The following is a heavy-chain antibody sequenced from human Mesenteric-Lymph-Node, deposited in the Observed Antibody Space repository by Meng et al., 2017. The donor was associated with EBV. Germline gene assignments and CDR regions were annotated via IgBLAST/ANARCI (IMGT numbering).Heavy chain of an antibody. V-gene: IGHV4-61*01. D-gene: IGHD3-22*01. Sequence: VLHQETLSQNSPGSVTPVSRAYFCCSWNRQPPGKGLTWIGYINYSGSTNYNPSLKSRVTISLDSSKNQFSLKLSSVTAADTAVFYCVRQYYRDSNWWFEPWAREPLAPFP. CDR2: INYSGST. CDR1: VTPVSRAYFC. J-gene: IGHJ5*02. CDR3: VRQYYRDSNWWFEP.